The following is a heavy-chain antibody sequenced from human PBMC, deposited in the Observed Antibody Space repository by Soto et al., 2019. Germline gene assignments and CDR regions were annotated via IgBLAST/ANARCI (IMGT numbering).Heavy chain of an antibody. CDR3: ARDTGLYYGSGSYYNLFDY. Sequence: QVQLVQSGAEVKKPGASVKVSCKASGYTFTSYGISWVRQAPGQGLEWMGWISAYNGNTNDAQKLQGIVTMTTDTSTSTAYMELRSLRSDYTAVYYCARDTGLYYGSGSYYNLFDYWGQGTLVTVSS. J-gene: IGHJ4*02. CDR1: GYTFTSYG. V-gene: IGHV1-18*01. D-gene: IGHD3-10*01. CDR2: ISAYNGNT.